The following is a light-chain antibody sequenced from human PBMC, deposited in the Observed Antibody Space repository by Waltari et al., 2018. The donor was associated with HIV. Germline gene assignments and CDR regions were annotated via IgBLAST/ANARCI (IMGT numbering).Light chain of an antibody. CDR3: QQTYSFPFT. CDR1: QNIDRW. CDR2: DAS. Sequence: DIQMTQSPSFVSASVGDRVTIACRASQNIDRWLLWHQQKPGKDPKVLIYDASILQSGVPSRFTGRGSATECTLTCNSLQPEDFVTYYCQQTYSFPFTCGPVTKVD. J-gene: IGKJ3*01. V-gene: IGKV1-12*02.